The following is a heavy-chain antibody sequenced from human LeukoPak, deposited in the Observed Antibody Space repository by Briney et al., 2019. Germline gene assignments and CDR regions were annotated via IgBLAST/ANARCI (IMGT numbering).Heavy chain of an antibody. D-gene: IGHD3-16*01. CDR1: GGSISSTNYY. CDR3: ARGVRDYVFDAFYI. V-gene: IGHV4-39*01. CDR2: IYYSGST. Sequence: SETLSLTCPASGGSISSTNYYWGWIRQPPGKGLEWIGSIYYSGSTYYNPSLKSRVTISIDTSKNQFSLKLTSVTAADTSVYYCARGVRDYVFDAFYIWGPGTMVTVSS. J-gene: IGHJ3*02.